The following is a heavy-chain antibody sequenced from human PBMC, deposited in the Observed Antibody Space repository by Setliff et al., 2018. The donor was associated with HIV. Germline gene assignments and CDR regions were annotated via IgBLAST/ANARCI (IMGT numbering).Heavy chain of an antibody. D-gene: IGHD6-19*01. Sequence: SGPTLVNPTQTLTLTCTFSGFSLSTSGVGVGWIRQPPGKALEWLALIYWDDDKRYSPSLKSRLTITKDTSKNQVVLTMTNMDPVDTATYYCAQDPVADRGGAFDYWGQGTLVTVSS. CDR2: IYWDDDK. CDR3: AQDPVADRGGAFDY. J-gene: IGHJ4*02. CDR1: GFSLSTSGVG. V-gene: IGHV2-5*02.